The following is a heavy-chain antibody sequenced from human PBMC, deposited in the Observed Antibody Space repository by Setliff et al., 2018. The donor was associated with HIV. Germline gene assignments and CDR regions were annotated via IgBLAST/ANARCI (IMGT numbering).Heavy chain of an antibody. J-gene: IGHJ6*03. D-gene: IGHD6-13*01. CDR3: ARMAAAGRGHYYYYVDV. CDR1: GGSFSGYY. CDR2: INHSGST. Sequence: KPSETLSLTCAVYGGSFSGYYWTWIRQPPGKGLEWIGEINHSGSTNDNPSLKSRLTISVDTSKNQFSLKLSSVTAADTAVYFCARMAAAGRGHYYYYVDVWGKGTTVTVSS. V-gene: IGHV4-34*01.